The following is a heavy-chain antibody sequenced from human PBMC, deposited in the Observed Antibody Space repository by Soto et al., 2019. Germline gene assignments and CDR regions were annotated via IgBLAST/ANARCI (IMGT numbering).Heavy chain of an antibody. CDR2: INPNSGGT. CDR3: ARDIGSGPQYYFDY. D-gene: IGHD6-19*01. CDR1: GYTFTGYY. Sequence: QVQLVQSGAEVKKPGASVKVSCKASGYTFTGYYMHWVRQAPGQGLEWMGWINPNSGGTKYAKKFQGWVTMTRDTSISTAYMELRRLRSDDTAVYFRARDIGSGPQYYFDYWGQGTLVTVSS. V-gene: IGHV1-2*04. J-gene: IGHJ4*02.